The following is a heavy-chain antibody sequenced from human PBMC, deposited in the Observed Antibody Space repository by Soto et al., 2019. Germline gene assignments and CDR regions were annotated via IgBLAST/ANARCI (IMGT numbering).Heavy chain of an antibody. D-gene: IGHD3-16*01. Sequence: EVQLVESGGGLVQPGGSLRLSCAASGFTFSSYEMNWVRQAPGKGLEWVSYISSSGSTIYYADSVKGRFTISRDNSKNSLYLQRSSLRAEDTAVYYCARSLPSTYYDYVWGSDYYCGMDVWGQGTTVTVSS. CDR2: ISSSGSTI. V-gene: IGHV3-48*03. CDR3: ARSLPSTYYDYVWGSDYYCGMDV. CDR1: GFTFSSYE. J-gene: IGHJ6*02.